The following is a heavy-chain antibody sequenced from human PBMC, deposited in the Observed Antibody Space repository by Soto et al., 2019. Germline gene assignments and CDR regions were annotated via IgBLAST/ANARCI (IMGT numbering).Heavy chain of an antibody. V-gene: IGHV4-30-4*01. J-gene: IGHJ3*02. CDR2: IYYSGST. CDR3: ARDVGLRYFDWFLGSFDI. D-gene: IGHD3-9*01. Sequence: QVQLQESGPGLVKPSQTLSLTCTVSGGSISSGDYYWSWIRQPPGKGLEWIGYIYYSGSTYYNPSLKSRVTISVDTSKNQFSLKLSSVTAADTAVYYCARDVGLRYFDWFLGSFDIWGQGTMVTVSS. CDR1: GGSISSGDYY.